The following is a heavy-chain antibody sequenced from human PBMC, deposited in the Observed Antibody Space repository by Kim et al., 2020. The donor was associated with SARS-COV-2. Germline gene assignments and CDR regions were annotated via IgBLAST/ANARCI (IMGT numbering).Heavy chain of an antibody. CDR2: IYHSGST. J-gene: IGHJ4*02. Sequence: SETLSLTCTVSGGSISSYYWSWIRQPPGKGLEWFGYIYHSGSTNYNPSLKSRLTITVDTTKNQLSLTLISVPAADTAVYYCARYRSSGWYVGYFDYWGQGTLVTVSS. D-gene: IGHD6-19*01. CDR3: ARYRSSGWYVGYFDY. V-gene: IGHV4-59*08. CDR1: GGSISSYY.